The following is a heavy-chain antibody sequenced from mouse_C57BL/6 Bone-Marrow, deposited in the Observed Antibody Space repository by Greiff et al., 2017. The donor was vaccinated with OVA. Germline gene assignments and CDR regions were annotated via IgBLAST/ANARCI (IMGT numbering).Heavy chain of an antibody. CDR2: FNPNYGTT. D-gene: IGHD1-3*01. CDR1: GYSFTDYN. V-gene: IGHV1-39*01. Sequence: EVQLQQSGPELVKPGASVKISCKASGYSFTDYNMNWVKQSNGKSLEWIGVFNPNYGTTRYNQKFKGKATLTVDQSSSTAYMQLNSLTSEDSAVYYCARTGDNYVFYAMDYWGQGTSVTVSS. CDR3: ARTGDNYVFYAMDY. J-gene: IGHJ4*01.